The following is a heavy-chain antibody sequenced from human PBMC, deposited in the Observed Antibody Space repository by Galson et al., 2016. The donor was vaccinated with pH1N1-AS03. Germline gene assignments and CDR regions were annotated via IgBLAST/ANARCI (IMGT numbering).Heavy chain of an antibody. V-gene: IGHV3-7*01. CDR2: INKDEDER. CDR3: ARWSNNGDWAIDY. D-gene: IGHD3/OR15-3a*01. J-gene: IGHJ4*02. CDR1: GFSISSGA. Sequence: SLRLSCAVSGFSISSGAMTWVRQAPGKGLEWVATINKDEDERYYMGSVKGRCTISRDNVRNSLYLQMNSLRDEDTGVYFCARWSNNGDWAIDYWGQGTLVTVSS.